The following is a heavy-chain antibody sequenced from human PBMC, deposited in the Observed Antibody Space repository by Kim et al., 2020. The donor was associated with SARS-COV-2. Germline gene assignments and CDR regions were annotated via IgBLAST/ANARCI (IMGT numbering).Heavy chain of an antibody. V-gene: IGHV1-3*01. CDR1: GYTFKSYP. J-gene: IGHJ4*02. CDR3: ARDMNPTVYDY. CDR2: VNAANDKT. Sequence: ASVKVSCKASGYTFKSYPIRWLRQAPGQRLEWMGWVNAANDKTKYSQKFQGRVTITRDTSANTAYMELSSLTSEDTAVYYCARDMNPTVYDYWGQGTLVT. D-gene: IGHD4-4*01.